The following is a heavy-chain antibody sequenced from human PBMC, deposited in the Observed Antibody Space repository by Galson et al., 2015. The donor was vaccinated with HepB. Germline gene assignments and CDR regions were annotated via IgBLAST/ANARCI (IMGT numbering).Heavy chain of an antibody. CDR3: AKCTSSDSCYGLYFDS. CDR2: IRSKANSYAT. CDR1: GFTFSGSA. J-gene: IGHJ4*02. Sequence: SLRLSCAASGFTFSGSAMHWVRQASGKGLEWVGLIRSKANSYATAYAASVKGRFTISRDDSKNTLHLQMNNLRAEDTAIYYCAKCTSSDSCYGLYFDSWGQGTLVTVSS. V-gene: IGHV3-73*01. D-gene: IGHD2-2*01.